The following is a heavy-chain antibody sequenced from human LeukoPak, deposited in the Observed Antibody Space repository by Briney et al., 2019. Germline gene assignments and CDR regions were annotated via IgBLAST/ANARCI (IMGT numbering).Heavy chain of an antibody. J-gene: IGHJ4*02. CDR3: AREGGQWLVSDY. Sequence: GVSLRLSCAASGFTFSSSAMNWVRQAPGKGLEWVAVISYDGSNRYYADSVKGRFTISRDNSKNTLYLQMNSLRAEDTAVYYCAREGGQWLVSDYWGQGTLVTVSS. V-gene: IGHV3-30*04. CDR2: ISYDGSNR. D-gene: IGHD6-19*01. CDR1: GFTFSSSA.